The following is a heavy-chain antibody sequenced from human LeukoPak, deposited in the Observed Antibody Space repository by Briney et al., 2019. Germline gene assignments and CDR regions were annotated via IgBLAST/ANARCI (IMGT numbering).Heavy chain of an antibody. V-gene: IGHV1-69*01. CDR1: GGTFSSYA. CDR2: IIPIFGTA. D-gene: IGHD5-24*01. J-gene: IGHJ4*02. Sequence: SVKVSCKASGGTFSSYAISWVRQAPGQGLEWMGGIIPIFGTANYAQKFQGRVTITADESTSTAYMELSGLRSEDTAVYYCARARWLQQNYFDYWGQGTLVTVSS. CDR3: ARARWLQQNYFDY.